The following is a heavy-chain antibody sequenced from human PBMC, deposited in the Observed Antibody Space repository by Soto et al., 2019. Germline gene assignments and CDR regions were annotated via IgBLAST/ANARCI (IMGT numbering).Heavy chain of an antibody. V-gene: IGHV3-33*01. CDR2: IWYDGSNK. Sequence: GGSLRLSCAASGFTFSSYGMHWVRQAPGKGLEWVAVIWYDGSNKYYADSVKGRFTISRDNSKNTLYLQMNSLRAEDTAVYYCARAGRGGQPSRDGYLVGLAYWGQGTLVTVSS. CDR1: GFTFSSYG. CDR3: ARAGRGGQPSRDGYLVGLAY. J-gene: IGHJ4*02. D-gene: IGHD5-12*01.